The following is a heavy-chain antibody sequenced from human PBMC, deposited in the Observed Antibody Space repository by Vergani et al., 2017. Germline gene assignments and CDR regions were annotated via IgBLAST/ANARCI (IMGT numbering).Heavy chain of an antibody. D-gene: IGHD5-12*01. CDR2: IYTSGST. Sequence: QVQLQESGPGLVKPSQTLSLTCTVSGGSISSGSYYWSWIRQPAGKGLEWTGRIYTSGSTNYNPSLKSRVTISVDTSKNQFSLKLSSVTAADTAVYYCARAIRNPDSGYDTFDYWGQGTLVTVSS. V-gene: IGHV4-61*02. J-gene: IGHJ4*02. CDR1: GGSISSGSYY. CDR3: ARAIRNPDSGYDTFDY.